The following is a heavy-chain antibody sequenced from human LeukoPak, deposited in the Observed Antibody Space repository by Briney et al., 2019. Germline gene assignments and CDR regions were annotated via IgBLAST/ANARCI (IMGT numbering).Heavy chain of an antibody. CDR3: ARGKVVDFWSGYYKWGSWFDP. V-gene: IGHV4-34*01. Sequence: SETLSLTCAVYGGSFSGYYRSWIRQPPGKGLEWIGEINHIGSTNYNPSLTRRVTISVDTSKNQFSLKMSSVTAADTAVYYCARGKVVDFWSGYYKWGSWFDPWGQGTLVTVSS. D-gene: IGHD3-3*01. J-gene: IGHJ5*02. CDR1: GGSFSGYY. CDR2: INHIGST.